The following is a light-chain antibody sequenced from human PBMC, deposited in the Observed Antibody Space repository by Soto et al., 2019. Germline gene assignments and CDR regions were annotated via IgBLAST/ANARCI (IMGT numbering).Light chain of an antibody. V-gene: IGLV2-14*01. J-gene: IGLJ3*02. CDR2: EVS. Sequence: QSALTQPASVSGSPGQSITISCTGTSSDVGGYNYVSWYQQHPGKAPQLMIYEVSNRPSGVSNRFSGSKSGNTASLTISGLQAEDEADYSCSSYTSSTTSRVFGGGTKLTVL. CDR1: SSDVGGYNY. CDR3: SSYTSSTTSRV.